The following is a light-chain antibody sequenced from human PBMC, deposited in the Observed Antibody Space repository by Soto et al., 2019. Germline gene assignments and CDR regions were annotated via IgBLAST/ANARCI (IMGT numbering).Light chain of an antibody. V-gene: IGLV2-14*03. Sequence: QSALTQPASLSGSPGQSITISCTGTSSDVGGYNYVSWYQQHPGKAPKLMISDVSNRPSGVSNRFSGSKSGNTASLTISGLQAEDEADYYCSSYSSSSTPYLFGSGTKVTVL. J-gene: IGLJ1*01. CDR2: DVS. CDR3: SSYSSSSTPYL. CDR1: SSDVGGYNY.